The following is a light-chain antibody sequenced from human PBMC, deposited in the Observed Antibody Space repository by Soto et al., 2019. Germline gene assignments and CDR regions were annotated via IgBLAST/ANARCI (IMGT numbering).Light chain of an antibody. CDR3: QQSYRFPKT. J-gene: IGKJ1*01. Sequence: DIQMTQSPSTLSASVGDRVTVTCRASQSISTSLAWYQQKPGKAPKLLIYKASNLESGVPSRFSGSGSGTEFTLTISSLQPDDFATYYCQQSYRFPKTFGRGTKVEVK. V-gene: IGKV1-5*03. CDR1: QSISTS. CDR2: KAS.